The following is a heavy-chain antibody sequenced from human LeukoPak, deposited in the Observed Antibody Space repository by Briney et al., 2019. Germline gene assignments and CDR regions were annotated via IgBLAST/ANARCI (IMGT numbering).Heavy chain of an antibody. D-gene: IGHD1-26*01. J-gene: IGHJ4*02. V-gene: IGHV3-30*04. CDR1: GFTFSSYA. CDR3: ARDSEGY. CDR2: ISYDGSNK. Sequence: GGSLRLSCAASGFTFSSYAMHWVRQAPGKGLEWVAVISYDGSNKYYADSVKGRFTISRNNSKNTLYLQMNSLRAEDTAVYYCARDSEGYWGQGTLVTVSS.